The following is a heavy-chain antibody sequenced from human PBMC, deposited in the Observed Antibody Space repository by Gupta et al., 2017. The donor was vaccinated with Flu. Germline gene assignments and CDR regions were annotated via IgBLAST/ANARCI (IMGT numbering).Heavy chain of an antibody. CDR2: IWYDGSNK. CDR1: GFTFSNYG. J-gene: IGHJ4*02. D-gene: IGHD3-3*01. V-gene: IGHV3-33*01. Sequence: QVQLVESGGGVVQPGGSLRLSCTTSGFTFSNYGIHWVRQAPGKGLEWVAIIWYDGSNKYYADSVKGRFTISRDSSKNTVDLQMNDLRAEDTAMYYCARNGGNYRFDSWGQGILVTVSS. CDR3: ARNGGNYRFDS.